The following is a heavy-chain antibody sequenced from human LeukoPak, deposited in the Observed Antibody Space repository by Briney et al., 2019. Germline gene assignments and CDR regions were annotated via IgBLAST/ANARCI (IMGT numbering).Heavy chain of an antibody. D-gene: IGHD3-22*01. CDR1: GYSFTSYW. Sequence: GESLKISCKGSGYSFTSYWIGWVRQMPGKGLEWMGIIYPGDSDTRYSPSFQGQVTISAGKSISAAYLQWSSLKASDTAMYYCARHQFTPNYYDSSGYYSEDNWFDPWGQGTLVTVSS. CDR2: IYPGDSDT. V-gene: IGHV5-51*01. J-gene: IGHJ5*02. CDR3: ARHQFTPNYYDSSGYYSEDNWFDP.